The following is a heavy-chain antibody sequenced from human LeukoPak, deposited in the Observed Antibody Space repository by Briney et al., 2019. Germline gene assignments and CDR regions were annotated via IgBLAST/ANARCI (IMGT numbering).Heavy chain of an antibody. J-gene: IGHJ4*02. CDR3: ARQPPGIAAAGNDFDY. V-gene: IGHV4-39*01. CDR1: GGSISSSSYY. Sequence: PSEXLSLTCTVSGGSISSSSYYWGWVRQPPGTGVEWIGSIYYSGSTYYNPSLKSRVTISVDTSKNQFSLKLSSVTAADTAVYYCARQPPGIAAAGNDFDYWGQGTLVTVSS. D-gene: IGHD6-13*01. CDR2: IYYSGST.